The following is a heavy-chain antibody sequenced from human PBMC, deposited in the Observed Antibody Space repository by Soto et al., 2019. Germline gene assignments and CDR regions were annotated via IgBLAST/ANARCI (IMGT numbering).Heavy chain of an antibody. J-gene: IGHJ4*02. CDR1: GFTFRDYA. CDR2: ISGSSATT. CDR3: AKDGSSYISGYFIPDFDH. V-gene: IGHV3-23*01. D-gene: IGHD3-22*01. Sequence: EVQLLESGGGLVQRGGSLRLSCAASGFTFRDYAMTWVRQAPGKGLEWVSSISGSSATTYYADSVKGRFTISRDNSQNILYLQMNSGRDEDTADFYGAKDGSSYISGYFIPDFDHWGQGTLVTVFS.